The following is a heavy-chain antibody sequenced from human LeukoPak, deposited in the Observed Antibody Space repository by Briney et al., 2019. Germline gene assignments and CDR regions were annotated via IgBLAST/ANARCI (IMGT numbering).Heavy chain of an antibody. CDR3: ARKGQQWLDLDY. D-gene: IGHD6-19*01. CDR2: FYHSGNT. V-gene: IGHV4-38-2*02. CDR1: GYSISSGYY. J-gene: IGHJ4*02. Sequence: SETLSLTCSVSGYSISSGYYWGWIRQPPGKGLEWIGSFYHSGNTYYNPSLKSRVTISEDTSKNQFSLKLSSVTAADTAVYYCARKGQQWLDLDYWGQGTLVTVSS.